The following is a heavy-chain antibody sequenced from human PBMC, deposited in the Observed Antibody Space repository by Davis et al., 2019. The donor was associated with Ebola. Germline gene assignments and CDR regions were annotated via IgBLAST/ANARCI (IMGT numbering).Heavy chain of an antibody. D-gene: IGHD2-15*01. CDR3: ARGVVPVTLDGMDV. CDR1: GGSISSSSYY. J-gene: IGHJ6*02. V-gene: IGHV4-39*07. Sequence: SETLSLTCNVSGGSISSSSYYWGWIRQPPGKGLEWIGSVYYSGSTFYNPSLKSRVTISVDTSKNLFSLKLSSVTAADTAVFYCARGVVPVTLDGMDVWGQGTTVTVSS. CDR2: VYYSGST.